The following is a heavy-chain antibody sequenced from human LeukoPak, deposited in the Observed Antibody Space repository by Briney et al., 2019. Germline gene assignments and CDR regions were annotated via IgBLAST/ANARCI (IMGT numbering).Heavy chain of an antibody. V-gene: IGHV3-48*02. CDR3: VLLWFGEPDY. D-gene: IGHD3-10*01. Sequence: GGSLRHSRAPSGFSLSSYNMNCVRPAPEGGVGCGSYISGGSSTIYCADSVKGLFNIPRDNAKNSLYLQMNSLRDEDTAVYYCVLLWFGEPDYWGQGTLVTVSS. J-gene: IGHJ4*02. CDR2: ISGGSSTI. CDR1: GFSLSSYN.